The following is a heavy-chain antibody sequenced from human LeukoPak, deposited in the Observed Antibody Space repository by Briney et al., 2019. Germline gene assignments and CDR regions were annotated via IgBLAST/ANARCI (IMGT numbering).Heavy chain of an antibody. D-gene: IGHD6-13*01. CDR3: ARLVSQTEPRFDY. J-gene: IGHJ4*02. CDR1: GETFSGFY. Sequence: SETLSLTCAVYGETFSGFYWSWIRQPPGKGLEWIGETSHSGSTTYNQSLKSHVTISVDTSKNQSSLKLMNSVAAAGTAVYYCARLVSQTEPRFDYWGQGSLVTVSS. V-gene: IGHV4-34*01. CDR2: TSHSGST.